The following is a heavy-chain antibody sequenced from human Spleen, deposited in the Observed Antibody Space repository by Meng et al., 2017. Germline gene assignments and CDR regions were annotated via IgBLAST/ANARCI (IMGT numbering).Heavy chain of an antibody. J-gene: IGHJ4*02. V-gene: IGHV4-34*01. CDR3: ARASSKGSGTFYKVNYFDS. CDR2: ISQSGST. D-gene: IGHD3-10*01. CDR1: GGSFSGYY. Sequence: SQTPSLTCAVYGGSFSGYYWTWSWIRQAPGKGLEWIGEISQSGSTNYNPSLKSRVTISIDTSKNQFSLKLTSVTAADTAVFYCARASSKGSGTFYKVNYFDSWSQGTLVTVSS.